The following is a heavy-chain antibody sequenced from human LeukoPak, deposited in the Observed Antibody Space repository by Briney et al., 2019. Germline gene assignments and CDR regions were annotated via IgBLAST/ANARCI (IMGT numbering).Heavy chain of an antibody. Sequence: PSETLSLTXAVYGGSFSGYYWSWIRQPPGKGLEWIGEINHSGSTNYNPSLKSRVTISVDTSKNQFSLKLSSVTAADTAVYYCARSGYSYGLDYWGQGSLVTVSS. J-gene: IGHJ4*02. CDR1: GGSFSGYY. D-gene: IGHD5-18*01. CDR3: ARSGYSYGLDY. CDR2: INHSGST. V-gene: IGHV4-34*01.